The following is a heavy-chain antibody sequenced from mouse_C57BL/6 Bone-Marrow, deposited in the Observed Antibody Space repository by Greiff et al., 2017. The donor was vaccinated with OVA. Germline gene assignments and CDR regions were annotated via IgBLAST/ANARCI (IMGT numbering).Heavy chain of an antibody. J-gene: IGHJ4*01. Sequence: EVQRVESGGGLVQPGGSLKLSCAASGFTFSDYGMAWVRQAPRKGPEWVAFISNLAYSIYYADTVTGRFTISRENAKNTLYLEMSSLRSEDTAMYYCARHLYDYGFYAMDYWGQGTSVTVSS. D-gene: IGHD2-4*01. V-gene: IGHV5-15*01. CDR1: GFTFSDYG. CDR2: ISNLAYSI. CDR3: ARHLYDYGFYAMDY.